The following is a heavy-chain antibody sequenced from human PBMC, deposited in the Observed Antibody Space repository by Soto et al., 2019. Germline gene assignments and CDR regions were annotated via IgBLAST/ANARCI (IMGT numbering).Heavy chain of an antibody. V-gene: IGHV4-34*01. D-gene: IGHD3-10*01. J-gene: IGHJ6*02. Sequence: SETLSLTCAVYGGSFSGYYRSWIHQPPGKGLEWIGEINHSGSTNYNPSLKSRVTISVDTSKNQFSLKLSSVTAADTAVYYCARVSGIYYYGMDVWGQGTTVT. CDR2: INHSGST. CDR3: ARVSGIYYYGMDV. CDR1: GGSFSGYY.